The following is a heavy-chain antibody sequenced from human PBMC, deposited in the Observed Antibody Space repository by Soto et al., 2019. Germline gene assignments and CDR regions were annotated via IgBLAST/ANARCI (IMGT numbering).Heavy chain of an antibody. CDR2: ISGSGDNT. V-gene: IGHV3-23*01. CDR3: AKDTTYYDSSGYYYAPLDY. D-gene: IGHD3-22*01. Sequence: GGSLRLSCAASGFTFSNYAMSWVRQAPGKGLEWVSAISGSGDNTYYADSVKGRFTISRDNSKNTLYLQMNSLRAEDTAIYYCAKDTTYYDSSGYYYAPLDYWGQGTLVTVSS. CDR1: GFTFSNYA. J-gene: IGHJ4*02.